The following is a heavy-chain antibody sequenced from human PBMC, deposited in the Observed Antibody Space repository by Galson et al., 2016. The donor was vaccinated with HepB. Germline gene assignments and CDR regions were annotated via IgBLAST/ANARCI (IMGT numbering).Heavy chain of an antibody. J-gene: IGHJ3*01. CDR2: ITSSSSYI. CDR1: GFTFNTYN. D-gene: IGHD3-16*02. V-gene: IGHV3-21*01. Sequence: LRLSCAASGFTFNTYNMNWVRQTPGEGLELVSSITSSSSYIYYTDSVKGRFTISSDNAKNSLYLQMNSLRAEDTAIYYCAKDRGVYIWGTYRYTFDAFDVWGQGARVAVSS. CDR3: AKDRGVYIWGTYRYTFDAFDV.